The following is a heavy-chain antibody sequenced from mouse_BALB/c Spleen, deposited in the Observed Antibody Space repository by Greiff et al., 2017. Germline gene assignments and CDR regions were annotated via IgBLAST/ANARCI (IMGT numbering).Heavy chain of an antibody. V-gene: IGHV2-5-1*01. J-gene: IGHJ4*01. CDR2: IWRGGST. CDR1: GFSLTSYG. Sequence: VMLVESGPSLVQPSQSLSITCTVSGFSLTSYGVHWVRQSPGKGLEWLGVIWRGGSTDYNAAFMSRLSITKDNSKSQVFFKMNSLQADDTAIYYCAKGDYGNYDAMDYWGQGTSVTVSS. D-gene: IGHD2-1*01. CDR3: AKGDYGNYDAMDY.